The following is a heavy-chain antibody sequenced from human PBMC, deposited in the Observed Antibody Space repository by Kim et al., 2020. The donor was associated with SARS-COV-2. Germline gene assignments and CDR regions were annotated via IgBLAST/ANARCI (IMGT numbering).Heavy chain of an antibody. V-gene: IGHV3-48*02. CDR3: ARVGTSGWTPDY. D-gene: IGHD6-19*01. CDR2: ICSSSRNI. Sequence: GGSLRLSCAASGFTFSSYSINWVRQAPGKGLEWVSYICSSSRNIFYADSVKGRFTISRDNAKNSVYLQMNSLRDEDTAVYYCARVGTSGWTPDYWGQGTLVTVSS. J-gene: IGHJ4*02. CDR1: GFTFSSYS.